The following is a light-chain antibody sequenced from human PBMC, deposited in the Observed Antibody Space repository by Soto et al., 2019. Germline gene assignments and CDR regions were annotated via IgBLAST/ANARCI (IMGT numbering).Light chain of an antibody. V-gene: IGKV3-15*01. CDR2: GAS. Sequence: IVLTQSPATLSLSPGERSTLACRASQSVSSNLAWYQQKPGQAPRLLIYGASTRATGIPARFSGSGSGTEFTLTISSLQSEDFAVYYCQQYNKWPRTFGQGTKVDI. J-gene: IGKJ1*01. CDR3: QQYNKWPRT. CDR1: QSVSSN.